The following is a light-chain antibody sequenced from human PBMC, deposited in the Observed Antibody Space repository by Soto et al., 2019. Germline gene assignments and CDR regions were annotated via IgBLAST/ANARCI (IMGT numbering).Light chain of an antibody. CDR3: PQYGSSPPISDS. Sequence: IVLTQYPGTLSLATGEKATLSCRASQSVRRSYLAWYQQKPGQAPRLLIYGAYSRATGIPDRFSGSGSGTYVTHAISRLEPEESAVYYCPQYGSSPPISDSLGQGTKLEIK. J-gene: IGKJ2*01. CDR2: GAY. V-gene: IGKV3-20*01. CDR1: QSVRRSY.